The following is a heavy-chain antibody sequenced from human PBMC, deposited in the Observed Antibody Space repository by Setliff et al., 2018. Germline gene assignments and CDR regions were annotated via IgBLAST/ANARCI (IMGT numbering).Heavy chain of an antibody. J-gene: IGHJ6*03. D-gene: IGHD3-22*01. CDR1: GFTFSNYG. CDR3: ARLALTGYDTSGYYYALDYYYYMDV. V-gene: IGHV3-48*01. CDR2: ISTSSTII. Sequence: GGSLRLSCVTSGFTFSNYGMTWVRRTAGKGLEWISYISTSSTIIYYADSVKGRFTNSRDNANLLLLLQMNCPISEYTAVYFCARLALTGYDTSGYYYALDYYYYMDVWGKGTTVTVSS.